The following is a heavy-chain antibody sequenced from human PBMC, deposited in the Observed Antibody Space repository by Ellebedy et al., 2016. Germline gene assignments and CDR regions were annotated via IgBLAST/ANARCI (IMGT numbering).Heavy chain of an antibody. CDR3: AKDLARVVPYGMDV. CDR1: GFTFSGFA. CDR2: ISSAGSP. J-gene: IGHJ6*02. D-gene: IGHD4-23*01. V-gene: IGHV3-23*01. Sequence: GGSLRLSCAASGFTFSGFAMSWVRQAPGKGLEWVSTISSAGSPNYADSVRGRFTISRDSSKDTLYLHMQRLRVEDTAVYYCAKDLARVVPYGMDVWGQGTTVTVSS.